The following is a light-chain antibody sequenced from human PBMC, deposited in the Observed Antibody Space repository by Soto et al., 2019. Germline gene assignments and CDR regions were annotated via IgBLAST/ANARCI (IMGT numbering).Light chain of an antibody. V-gene: IGLV2-8*01. CDR2: AAS. CDR3: SSYAGSHVV. Sequence: QSVLTQPASVSGSPGQSITISCTGTSSDIGDYNYVSWYQHHPGNAPKLIIYAASNRPSGVPDRFSGSKSGNTASLTVSGLQAEDEADYYCSSYAGSHVVFGGGTKVTVL. CDR1: SSDIGDYNY. J-gene: IGLJ2*01.